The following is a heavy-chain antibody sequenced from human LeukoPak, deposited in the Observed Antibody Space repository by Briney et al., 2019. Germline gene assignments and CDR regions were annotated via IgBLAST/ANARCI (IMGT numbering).Heavy chain of an antibody. V-gene: IGHV1-18*01. CDR1: GYTFTSYG. J-gene: IGHJ4*02. CDR3: ARVPYYYDSSGGDY. CDR2: ISAYNGNT. Sequence: ASVKVSCKPSGYTFTSYGISWVRQAPGQGHEWMGRISAYNGNTNYAQKFQGRVTMTTDTSTSTAYMELRSLRSDDTAVYYCARVPYYYDSSGGDYWGQGTLVTVSS. D-gene: IGHD3-22*01.